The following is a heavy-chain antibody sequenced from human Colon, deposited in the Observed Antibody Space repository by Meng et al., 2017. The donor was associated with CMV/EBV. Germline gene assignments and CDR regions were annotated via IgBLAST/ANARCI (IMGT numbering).Heavy chain of an antibody. J-gene: IGHJ6*02. V-gene: IGHV3-11*01. D-gene: IGHD2-2*02. CDR2: ISGSSSAI. CDR1: GFAFSDYY. Sequence: GESLKISCAASGFAFSDYYMTWIRQAPGKGLERISYISGSSSAIYYADSVKGRFTISRDNAKSSLYLQMNSLSAEDTAVYYCARDCSVTSCYNPINSYYYFYGMDVWGQGAAVTVSS. CDR3: ARDCSVTSCYNPINSYYYFYGMDV.